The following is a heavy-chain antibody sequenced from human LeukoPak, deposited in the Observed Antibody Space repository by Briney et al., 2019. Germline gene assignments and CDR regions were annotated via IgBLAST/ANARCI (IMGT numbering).Heavy chain of an antibody. CDR3: GREGGPYRPLDY. Sequence: PGGSLRLSCEASGFTFSAYAMTWVRQPPGKGLEWIGEVNLQGRTNYNPSLRGRVAISVDHSANHISLKLTSVTAADTAVYYCGREGGPYRPLDYSGQGTLVTVAS. J-gene: IGHJ4*02. CDR1: GFTFSAYA. CDR2: VNLQGRT. V-gene: IGHV4-34*01.